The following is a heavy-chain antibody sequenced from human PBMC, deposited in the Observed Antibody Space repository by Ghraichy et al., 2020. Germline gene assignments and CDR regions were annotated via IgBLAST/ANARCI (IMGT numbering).Heavy chain of an antibody. V-gene: IGHV4-59*08. D-gene: IGHD6-19*01. CDR2: IHYNGNI. CDR1: GGESMNTYY. CDR3: ARHRLRAKKSSGWLLDY. J-gene: IGHJ4*02. Sequence: SETLSLTCIVSGGESMNTYYWSWIRQSPGKGLEWIGYIHYNGNINYNPSLKSRVTILLDTPENHFSLKLSSVTAADTAVYYCARHRLRAKKSSGWLLDYWSQGALVTVSS.